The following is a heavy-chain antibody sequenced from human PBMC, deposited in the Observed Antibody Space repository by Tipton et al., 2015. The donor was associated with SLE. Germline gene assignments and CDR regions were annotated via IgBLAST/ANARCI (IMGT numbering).Heavy chain of an antibody. CDR1: GYSISSDYY. V-gene: IGHV4-38-2*02. Sequence: TLSLTCTVSGYSISSDYYWGWIRQPPGKGLEWIGSVYHSGSTYHNPSLKSRVTISVDTPKNQFSLKLNSVTAADTAVYHCAKDSGDYDFGQDSWGRGTLVTVSS. CDR2: VYHSGST. CDR3: AKDSGDYDFGQDS. D-gene: IGHD3-3*01. J-gene: IGHJ4*02.